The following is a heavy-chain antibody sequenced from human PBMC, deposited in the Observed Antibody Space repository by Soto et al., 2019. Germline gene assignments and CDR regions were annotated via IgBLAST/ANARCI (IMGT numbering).Heavy chain of an antibody. D-gene: IGHD3-22*01. CDR3: ARDRRQYYYDSSGYWGFDY. V-gene: IGHV1-69*06. CDR2: IIPIFGTA. J-gene: IGHJ4*02. Sequence: QVQLVQSGAEVQKPGSSVKVSCKASGGTFSSYAISWVRQAPGQGLEWMGGIIPIFGTANYAQKFQGRVTITADKSTSTAYMELSSLRSEDTAVYYCARDRRQYYYDSSGYWGFDYWGQGTLVTVSS. CDR1: GGTFSSYA.